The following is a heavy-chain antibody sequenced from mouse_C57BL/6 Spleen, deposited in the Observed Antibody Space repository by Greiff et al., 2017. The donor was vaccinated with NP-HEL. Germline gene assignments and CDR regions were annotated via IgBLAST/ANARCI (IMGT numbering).Heavy chain of an antibody. J-gene: IGHJ2*01. CDR1: GYTFTSYW. V-gene: IGHV1-72*01. CDR2: IDPNSGGT. Sequence: QVQLQQPGAELVKPGASVKLSCKASGYTFTSYWMHWVKQRPGRGLEWIGRIDPNSGGTKYNEKFKSKATLTVDKPSSTASLQLCSLTSEDSAVYYCARSRGITAVVATKGFDCWGQGTTLTVSS. CDR3: ARSRGITAVVATKGFDC. D-gene: IGHD1-1*01.